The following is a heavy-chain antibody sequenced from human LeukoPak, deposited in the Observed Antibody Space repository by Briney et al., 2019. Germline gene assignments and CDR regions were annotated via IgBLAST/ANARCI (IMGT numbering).Heavy chain of an antibody. V-gene: IGHV3-21*01. CDR1: GFTFSTYT. D-gene: IGHD2-21*02. Sequence: GGSLRLSCAASGFTFSTYTMNWVRRAPGKGLEWVSSISGTSGYIYYADSVKGRFTISRDNAKNSLYLQMNSLRAEDTAVYYCARDGDSSEYYYCGMDVWGQGTTVTVSS. CDR2: ISGTSGYI. CDR3: ARDGDSSEYYYCGMDV. J-gene: IGHJ6*02.